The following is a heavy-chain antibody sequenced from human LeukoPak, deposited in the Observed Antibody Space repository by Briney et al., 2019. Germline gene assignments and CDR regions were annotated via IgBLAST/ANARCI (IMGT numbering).Heavy chain of an antibody. D-gene: IGHD1-20*01. J-gene: IGHJ4*02. V-gene: IGHV4-4*07. CDR2: IYTSGST. Sequence: SETLSLTCTVSGGSISSYYWSWIRQPAGKGLEWIGRIYTSGSTNYNPSLKSRVTMSVDTSENLFSLKLSSVTAADTAVYYCARGRYNWNDDAREFDYWGQGTLVTVSS. CDR1: GGSISSYY. CDR3: ARGRYNWNDDAREFDY.